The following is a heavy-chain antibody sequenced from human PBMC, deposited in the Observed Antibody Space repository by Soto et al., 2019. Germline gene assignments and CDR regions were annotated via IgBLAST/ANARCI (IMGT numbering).Heavy chain of an antibody. D-gene: IGHD2-8*02. J-gene: IGHJ4*02. CDR1: GGSFSCYY. CDR2: INHSGST. V-gene: IGHV4-34*01. Sequence: PSETQSLTCAVYGGSFSCYYLTWIRQPPGTGLEWIGEINHSGSTNYNPSLKSRVTISVDTSKNQFSLKLTSVTAADTAVYYCARDKITGLFDYWGQGTLVTVS. CDR3: ARDKITGLFDY.